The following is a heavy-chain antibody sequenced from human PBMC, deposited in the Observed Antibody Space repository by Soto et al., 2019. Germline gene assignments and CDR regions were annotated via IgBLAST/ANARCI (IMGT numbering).Heavy chain of an antibody. J-gene: IGHJ4*02. CDR2: ISDYNGNT. Sequence: QVQLVQSGAEVKKPGASVKVSCKASGYTFTSYGISWVRQAPGQGLAWMGWISDYNGNTNYAQTLQVRVTMTTDTTTITSYMELMSLRSDETALYYCARAVWREFGDCHFDYWGQGTMVTVSS. D-gene: IGHD2-21*02. V-gene: IGHV1-18*01. CDR3: ARAVWREFGDCHFDY. CDR1: GYTFTSYG.